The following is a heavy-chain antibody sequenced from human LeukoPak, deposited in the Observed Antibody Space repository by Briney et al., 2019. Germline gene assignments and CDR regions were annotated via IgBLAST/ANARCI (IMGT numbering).Heavy chain of an antibody. CDR3: ARANEYYYDSSGYYLVY. V-gene: IGHV4-31*03. Sequence: PSETLSLTCTVSGGSISSGGYYWSWIRQHPGKGLEWIGYIYYSGSTYYNPSLKSRVTISVDTSKNQFSLKLSSVTAADTAVYYCARANEYYYDSSGYYLVYWGQGTLVTVSS. J-gene: IGHJ4*02. CDR2: IYYSGST. D-gene: IGHD3-22*01. CDR1: GGSISSGGYY.